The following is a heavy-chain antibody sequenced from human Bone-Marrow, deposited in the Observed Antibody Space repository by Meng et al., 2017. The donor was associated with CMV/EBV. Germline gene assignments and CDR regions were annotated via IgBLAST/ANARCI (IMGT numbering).Heavy chain of an antibody. V-gene: IGHV1-2*02. CDR1: GYTFTGYY. J-gene: IGHJ4*02. D-gene: IGHD2-2*01. Sequence: ASVKVSCKASGYTFTGYYMHWVRQAPGQGLEWMGWINPNSGGTNYAQKFQGRVTMTRDTSISTAYMELSRLRSDDTAVYYCAPTYLRSNELDYWGQGTLVTVSS. CDR2: INPNSGGT. CDR3: APTYLRSNELDY.